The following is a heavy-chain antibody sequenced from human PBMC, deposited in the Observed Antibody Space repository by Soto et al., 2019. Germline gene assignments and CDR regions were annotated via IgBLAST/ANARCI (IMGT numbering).Heavy chain of an antibody. J-gene: IGHJ4*02. CDR1: GGSISSSSYY. V-gene: IGHV4-39*01. CDR3: ARLVALGIAVAVSFDY. Sequence: QLQLQESGPGLVKPSETLSLTCTVSGGSISSSSYYWGWIRQPPGKGLEWIGSIYYSGSTYYNPSLKSRVTISVDTSKNQFSLKLSSVTAADTAVYYCARLVALGIAVAVSFDYWGQGTLVTVSS. D-gene: IGHD6-19*01. CDR2: IYYSGST.